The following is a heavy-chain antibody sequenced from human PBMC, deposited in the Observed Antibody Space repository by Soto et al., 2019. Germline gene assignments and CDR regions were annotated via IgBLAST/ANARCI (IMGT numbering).Heavy chain of an antibody. D-gene: IGHD3-22*01. CDR3: AKSDYFHTSGSLYGLDV. J-gene: IGHJ6*02. V-gene: IGHV5-51*01. CDR1: GDTFSSFW. CDR2: INLDDSDT. Sequence: GESLKISSKASGDTFSSFWLAWVRQVPEKGLEWMGTINLDDSDTTYSPSFQGQVTISADKSLNTAYLQWNSLKASDTAIFFCAKSDYFHTSGSLYGLDVWGQGTTVTVSS.